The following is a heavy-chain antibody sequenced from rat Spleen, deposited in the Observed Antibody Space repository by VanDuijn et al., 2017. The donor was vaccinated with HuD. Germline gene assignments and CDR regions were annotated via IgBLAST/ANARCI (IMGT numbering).Heavy chain of an antibody. CDR2: INNAGST. CDR1: DYSITSNY. Sequence: EVQLQESGPGLVKPSQSLSLTCSVTDYSITSNYWGWIRKFPGNKLEWMGYINNAGSTNYNPSLKSRISITRDTSKNQFFLQVNSVTTEDTATYFCARWDYWGQGVMVTVSS. CDR3: ARWDY. J-gene: IGHJ2*01. V-gene: IGHV3-3*01.